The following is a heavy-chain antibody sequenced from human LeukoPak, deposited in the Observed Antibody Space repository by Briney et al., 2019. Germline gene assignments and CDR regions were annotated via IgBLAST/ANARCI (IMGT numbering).Heavy chain of an antibody. CDR1: GFTFSGYW. CDR3: TRRVAANNPFDY. J-gene: IGHJ4*02. Sequence: GGSLRLSCAASGFTFSGYWMTWLRQAPGKGLEWVANINEDGSAKYYLGSVKGRFTISRDNAKNSLYLQMNSLRAEDTAVYYCTRRVAANNPFDYWGQGTLVTVSS. CDR2: INEDGSAK. V-gene: IGHV3-7*03. D-gene: IGHD6-19*01.